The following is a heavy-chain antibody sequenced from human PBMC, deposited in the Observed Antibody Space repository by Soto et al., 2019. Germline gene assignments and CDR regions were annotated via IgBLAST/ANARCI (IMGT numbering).Heavy chain of an antibody. J-gene: IGHJ4*02. CDR3: AVTVTGSRSPLAH. CDR2: IIPIYASP. Sequence: QVQLVQSGAEVKKPGSSVKVSCKASGGTFSSNAISWVRQAPGQGLEWMGGIIPIYASPNYAQNFQGRVTVTADKATSTAYLELSRLKFADSAIYYCAVTVTGSRSPLAHWGRGTLSSSPQ. V-gene: IGHV1-69*06. CDR1: GGTFSSNA. D-gene: IGHD3-9*01.